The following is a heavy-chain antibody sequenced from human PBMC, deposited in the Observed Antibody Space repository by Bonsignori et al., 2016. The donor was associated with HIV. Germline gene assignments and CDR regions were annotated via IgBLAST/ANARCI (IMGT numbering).Heavy chain of an antibody. D-gene: IGHD7-27*01. J-gene: IGHJ4*02. Sequence: VRQAPGKGLEWVANIKQDGSEKYYVDSVKGRFTISRDNAKNSLYLQMNSLRAEDTAVYYCARSKLGSYYFDYWGQGTLVTVSS. V-gene: IGHV3-7*03. CDR2: IKQDGSEK. CDR3: ARSKLGSYYFDY.